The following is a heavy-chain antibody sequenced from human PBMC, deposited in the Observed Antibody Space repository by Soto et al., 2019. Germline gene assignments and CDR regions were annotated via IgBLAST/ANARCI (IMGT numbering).Heavy chain of an antibody. CDR3: ARDCTNGVCYTSAESHNWFDP. CDR2: IIPIFATA. D-gene: IGHD2-8*01. Sequence: QVQLVQSGAEVKKPGSSVKVSCKASGGTFSSYAISWVRQAPGQGLEWMGGIIPIFATANYAQKFQGRVTITADESTSTAYMELSSLRSEDTAVYYCARDCTNGVCYTSAESHNWFDPWGQGTLVTVSS. V-gene: IGHV1-69*01. J-gene: IGHJ5*02. CDR1: GGTFSSYA.